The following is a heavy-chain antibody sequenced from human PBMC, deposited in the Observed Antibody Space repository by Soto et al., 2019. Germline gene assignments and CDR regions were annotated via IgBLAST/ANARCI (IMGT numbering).Heavy chain of an antibody. CDR2: IVVGSGNT. J-gene: IGHJ4*02. Sequence: ASVKVSCKASGFTFTSSAMQWVRQARGQRLEWIGWIVVGSGNTNYAQKFQERVTITRDMSTSTAYMELSSLRSEDTAVYYCAADPYYYDSSGYSSADYWGQGTLVTVSS. D-gene: IGHD3-22*01. CDR1: GFTFTSSA. CDR3: AADPYYYDSSGYSSADY. V-gene: IGHV1-58*02.